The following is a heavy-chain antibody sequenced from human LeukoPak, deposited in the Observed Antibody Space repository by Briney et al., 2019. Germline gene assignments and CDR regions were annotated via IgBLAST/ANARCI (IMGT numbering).Heavy chain of an antibody. Sequence: GSLRLSCAASGFTFSDYYMSWIRQAPGKGLEWVSYINYGGNTIYYADSVKGRFTISRDNAKNSRYLQMNSLRVEETSAYYCARGTAAGGSDAFDIWGLGTMVTVSS. CDR1: GFTFSDYY. D-gene: IGHD2-21*02. CDR3: ARGTAAGGSDAFDI. J-gene: IGHJ3*02. V-gene: IGHV3-11*04. CDR2: INYGGNTI.